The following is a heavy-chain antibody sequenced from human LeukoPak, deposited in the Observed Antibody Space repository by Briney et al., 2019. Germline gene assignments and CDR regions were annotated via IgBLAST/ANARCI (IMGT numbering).Heavy chain of an antibody. V-gene: IGHV4-61*02. CDR1: GGSISSGSYY. CDR2: IYSSGST. CDR3: ARDGRLEELSLRGWWFDP. J-gene: IGHJ5*02. D-gene: IGHD3-16*02. Sequence: KSSQTLSLTCTVSGGSISSGSYYWSWIRQPAGKGLEWIGRIYSSGSTNYNPSLKSRVTISVDTSKNQFSLELSSVTATDTAVYYCARDGRLEELSLRGWWFDPWGRGTLVTVSS.